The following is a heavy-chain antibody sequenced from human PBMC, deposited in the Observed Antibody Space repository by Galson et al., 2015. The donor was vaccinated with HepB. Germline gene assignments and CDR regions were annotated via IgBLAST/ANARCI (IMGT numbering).Heavy chain of an antibody. V-gene: IGHV1-69*04. CDR1: GGTFSSYA. D-gene: IGHD5-12*01. Sequence: SVKVSCKASGGTFSSYAISWVRQAPGQGLEWMGRIIPILGIANYAQKFQGRVTITADKSTSTAYMELSSLRSEDTAVYYCARLCGYSGYDGGGDFDYWGQGTLVTVSS. CDR2: IIPILGIA. J-gene: IGHJ4*02. CDR3: ARLCGYSGYDGGGDFDY.